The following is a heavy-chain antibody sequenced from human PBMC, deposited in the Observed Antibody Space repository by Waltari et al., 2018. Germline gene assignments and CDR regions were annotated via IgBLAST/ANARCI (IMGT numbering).Heavy chain of an antibody. V-gene: IGHV4-34*01. J-gene: IGHJ4*02. CDR1: GGSFSGYY. Sequence: QVQLQQWGAGLLKPSETLSLTCAVYGGSFSGYYWSWIRQPPGKGLEWIGEINHSGSTNYNPSLKSRVTISVDTSKNQFSLKLSSVTAADTAVYYCARIYSNYVDYWGQGTLVTVSS. D-gene: IGHD4-4*01. CDR2: INHSGST. CDR3: ARIYSNYVDY.